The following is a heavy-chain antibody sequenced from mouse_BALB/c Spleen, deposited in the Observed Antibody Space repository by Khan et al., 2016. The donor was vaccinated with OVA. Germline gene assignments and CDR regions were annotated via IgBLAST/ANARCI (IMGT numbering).Heavy chain of an antibody. D-gene: IGHD1-1*01. J-gene: IGHJ2*01. CDR3: ARSGTISTVVVTDFDF. Sequence: EVQLQESGPGLVKPSQSLSLTCTVTGYSITSDYAWNWIRQFPGNKLEWMGYIKYSGTTSYNPSLKSRISITRDTSKNHFFLQLNSVTTEDTATYYSARSGTISTVVVTDFDFWGQGTTLTVSS. V-gene: IGHV3-2*02. CDR2: IKYSGTT. CDR1: GYSITSDYA.